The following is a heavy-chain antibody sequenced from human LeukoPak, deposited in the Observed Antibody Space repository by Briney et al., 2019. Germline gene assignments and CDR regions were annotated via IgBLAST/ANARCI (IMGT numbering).Heavy chain of an antibody. J-gene: IGHJ4*02. V-gene: IGHV3-7*01. Sequence: GGSLRLSCAAPGFTFSNYWMSWVRQAPGKGLEWVANIKEDGSVKYYVDSLKGRFTISRDNAKNSLYLQVNSLRAEDTAVYYCARIGYSSSSFDYWGQGTLVTVSS. CDR3: ARIGYSSSSFDY. CDR1: GFTFSNYW. D-gene: IGHD6-6*01. CDR2: IKEDGSVK.